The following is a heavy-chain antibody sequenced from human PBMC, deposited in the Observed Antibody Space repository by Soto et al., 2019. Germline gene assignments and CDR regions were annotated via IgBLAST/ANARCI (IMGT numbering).Heavy chain of an antibody. Sequence: PGGSLRLSCAASGFTFDDYAMHWVRQAPGMGLEWVSGISWNSGSIGYADSVKGRFTISRDNAKNSLYLQMNSLRAEDTALYYCAKDTGYSYGPPKPIDYWGQGTLVTVSS. CDR3: AKDTGYSYGPPKPIDY. J-gene: IGHJ4*02. CDR2: ISWNSGSI. V-gene: IGHV3-9*01. D-gene: IGHD5-18*01. CDR1: GFTFDDYA.